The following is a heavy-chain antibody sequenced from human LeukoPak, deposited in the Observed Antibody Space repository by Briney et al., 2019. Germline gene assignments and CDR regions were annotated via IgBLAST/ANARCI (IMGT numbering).Heavy chain of an antibody. Sequence: ASVKVSCKASGYTFTGYYTHWVRQAPGQRLEWMGWINAGNGNTKYSQKFQGRVTITRDTSASTAYMELSSLRSEDTAVYYCARGFRESGSDPSSYYYYYYMDVWGKGTTVTVSS. J-gene: IGHJ6*03. CDR2: INAGNGNT. V-gene: IGHV1-3*01. CDR1: GYTFTGYY. CDR3: ARGFRESGSDPSSYYYYYYMDV. D-gene: IGHD1-26*01.